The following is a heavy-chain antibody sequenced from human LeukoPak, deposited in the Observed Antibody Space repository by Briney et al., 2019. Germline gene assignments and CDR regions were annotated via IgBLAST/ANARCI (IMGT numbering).Heavy chain of an antibody. V-gene: IGHV3-30*04. D-gene: IGHD5-18*01. J-gene: IGHJ3*01. Sequence: GRSLRLSCAASGFRFNNYAMHWVRQPPGTGLEWVAVISMDGIQEYYADSVKGRFSISRDNSKNTLYLQMNSLRSEDTAVYYCAREVYSYALDALDLWGQGTMVTVSS. CDR1: GFRFNNYA. CDR3: AREVYSYALDALDL. CDR2: ISMDGIQE.